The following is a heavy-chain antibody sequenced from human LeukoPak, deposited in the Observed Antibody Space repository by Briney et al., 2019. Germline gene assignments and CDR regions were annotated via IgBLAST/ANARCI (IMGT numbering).Heavy chain of an antibody. CDR3: ARSPYYYYYYMDV. V-gene: IGHV4-38-2*01. J-gene: IGHJ6*03. CDR2: IYHSGST. Sequence: SETLSLTCAVSGYSISSGYYWGWIRQPPGKGLEWIGSIYHSGSTYYNPSLKSRVAISVDTSKNQFSLKLSSVTAADTAVYYCARSPYYYYYYMDVWGKGTTVTVSS. CDR1: GYSISSGYY.